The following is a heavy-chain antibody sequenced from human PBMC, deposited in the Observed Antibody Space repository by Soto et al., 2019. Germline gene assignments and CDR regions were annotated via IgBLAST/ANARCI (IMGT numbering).Heavy chain of an antibody. Sequence: QEQLVESGGGLVKPGGSLRLSCAASGFTFSDAYMSWIRQAPGKGLEGVSYISHTSHYMKCSDSVDGRFTVSRDNAKNSLYLHMNSLRAGDTAVYYCAKTVGLGPFGHFTLWGRGTLVIVSS. CDR1: GFTFSDAY. D-gene: IGHD1-26*01. V-gene: IGHV3-11*05. CDR2: ISHTSHYM. J-gene: IGHJ2*01. CDR3: AKTVGLGPFGHFTL.